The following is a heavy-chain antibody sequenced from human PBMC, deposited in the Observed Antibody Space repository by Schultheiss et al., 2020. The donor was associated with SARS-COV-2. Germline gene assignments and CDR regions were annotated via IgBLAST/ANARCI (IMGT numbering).Heavy chain of an antibody. Sequence: GGSLRLSCAASGFAFSTYGMHWVRQAPGKGLQWVAVTWYDGSNKNYVDSVKGRFTISRDNSKNTLYLQMNSLRAEDTAVYYCARVKGYYDRRDYWGQGTLVTVSS. CDR1: GFAFSTYG. CDR3: ARVKGYYDRRDY. V-gene: IGHV3-33*01. J-gene: IGHJ4*02. CDR2: TWYDGSNK. D-gene: IGHD3-22*01.